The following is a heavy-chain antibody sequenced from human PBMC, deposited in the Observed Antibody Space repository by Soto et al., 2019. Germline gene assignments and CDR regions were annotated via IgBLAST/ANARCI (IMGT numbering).Heavy chain of an antibody. CDR2: INAGNGNT. J-gene: IGHJ4*02. CDR3: ARAQNLEMATP. V-gene: IGHV1-3*01. D-gene: IGHD5-12*01. CDR1: GYTFTSYA. Sequence: QVQLVQTGDGVKKPGASVKVSCKSSGYTFTSYAMLWVRQAPGQRLEWMGWINAGNGNTKYSQKFQGRVTITRDTSASTAYMELSSLRSEDTAVYYCARAQNLEMATPWGQGTLVTVSS.